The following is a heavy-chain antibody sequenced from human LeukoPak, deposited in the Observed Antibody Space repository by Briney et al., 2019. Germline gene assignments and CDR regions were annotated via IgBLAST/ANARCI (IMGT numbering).Heavy chain of an antibody. CDR3: ARGFSFDP. CDR2: IYYSGTT. CDR1: GGSISSSSYY. V-gene: IGHV4-39*07. J-gene: IGHJ5*02. Sequence: PSETLSLTCTVSGGSISSSSYYWGWVRQPPGKGLEWIGSIYYSGTTYYNPSLKSRVTISVDTSKNQFSLKLSSVTAADTAMYYCARGFSFDPWGQGTLVTVSS.